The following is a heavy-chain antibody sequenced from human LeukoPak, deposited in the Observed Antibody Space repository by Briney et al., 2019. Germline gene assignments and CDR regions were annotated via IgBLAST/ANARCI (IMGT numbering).Heavy chain of an antibody. CDR1: GFTFSNAW. V-gene: IGHV3-15*01. CDR3: AAGTGTSDFDY. Sequence: GGSLRLSCAASGFTFSNAWMSWVRQAPGKGLEWVGRIKKKTDGETTDYTAPVKGRFTISRDDSKNTLYLEMNSLKSDDTAVYYCAAGTGTSDFDYWGQGTLVTVSS. CDR2: IKKKTDGETT. J-gene: IGHJ4*02. D-gene: IGHD1-1*01.